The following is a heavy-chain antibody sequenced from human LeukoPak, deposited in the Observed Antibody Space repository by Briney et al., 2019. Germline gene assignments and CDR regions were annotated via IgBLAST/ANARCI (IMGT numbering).Heavy chain of an antibody. CDR2: IIPILGIA. CDR1: GGTFSSYA. V-gene: IGHV1-69*04. J-gene: IGHJ4*02. CDR3: ARDLAYCGGDCYRDY. Sequence: SVKVSCKASGGTFSSYAISWVRQAPRQGLEWMGRIIPILGIANYAQKFQGRVTITADKSTSTAYMELSSLRSEDTAVYYCARDLAYCGGDCYRDYWGQGTLVTVSS. D-gene: IGHD2-21*02.